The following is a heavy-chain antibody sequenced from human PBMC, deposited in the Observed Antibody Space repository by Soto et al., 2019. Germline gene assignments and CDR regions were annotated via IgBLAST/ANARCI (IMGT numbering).Heavy chain of an antibody. CDR1: GGSFSGYY. D-gene: IGHD3-10*01. CDR2: INHSGST. V-gene: IGHV4-34*01. J-gene: IGHJ6*02. CDR3: ARAMVRGRKYYYYYGMDV. Sequence: PSETLSLTCAVYGGSFSGYYWSWIRQPPGKGLEWIGEINHSGSTNYNPSLKSRVTISVDTSKNQFSLKLSSVTAADTAVYYCARAMVRGRKYYYYYGMDVWGQGTTVTVS.